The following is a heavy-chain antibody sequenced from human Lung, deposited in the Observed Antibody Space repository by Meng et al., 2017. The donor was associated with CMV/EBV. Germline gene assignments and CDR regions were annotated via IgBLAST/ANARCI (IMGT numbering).Heavy chain of an antibody. V-gene: IGHV1-2*02. Sequence: ASVKVSCKASGYTFTGYYIHWVRLAPGQGLEWMGRINPYSGDTHFAQNFQGRVTMTRDTSITTAYMELTSLKSDDTAIYYCARDPIACVWSGYHEYWGQGAVVTVSS. CDR3: ARDPIACVWSGYHEY. D-gene: IGHD3-3*01. CDR1: GYTFTGYY. CDR2: INPYSGDT. J-gene: IGHJ4*02.